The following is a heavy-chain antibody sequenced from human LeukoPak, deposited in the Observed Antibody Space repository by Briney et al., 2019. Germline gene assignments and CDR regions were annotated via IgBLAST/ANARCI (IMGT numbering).Heavy chain of an antibody. J-gene: IGHJ5*02. CDR3: ARLGIAAQGGWFDP. CDR2: IYHTGHT. CDR1: GGSISSGIYS. D-gene: IGHD6-6*01. V-gene: IGHV4-30-2*01. Sequence: SETLSLTCAVSGGSISSGIYSWNWIRQPPGMGLEWIGYIYHTGHTYYNPSLKSRVTISVDTSKNQFSLKLSSVTAADTAVYYCARLGIAAQGGWFDPWGQGTLVTVSS.